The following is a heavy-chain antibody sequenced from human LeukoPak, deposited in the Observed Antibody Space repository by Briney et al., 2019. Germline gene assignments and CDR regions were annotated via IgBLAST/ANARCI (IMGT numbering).Heavy chain of an antibody. Sequence: ASVKVSCKASGYTFTSYDINWVRQAAGQGLEWMGWMNPNSGNTGYAQKFQGRVTMTRDTSTSTVFMELSSLRSEDTAVYYCASRKRFCSGGDCYPTYYFDYWGQGTLVTVSS. V-gene: IGHV1-8*01. CDR3: ASRKRFCSGGDCYPTYYFDY. D-gene: IGHD2-15*01. CDR2: MNPNSGNT. CDR1: GYTFTSYD. J-gene: IGHJ4*02.